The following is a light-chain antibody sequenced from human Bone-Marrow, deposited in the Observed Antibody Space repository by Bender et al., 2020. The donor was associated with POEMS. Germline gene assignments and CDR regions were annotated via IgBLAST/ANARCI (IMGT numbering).Light chain of an antibody. V-gene: IGLV2-14*01. J-gene: IGLJ3*02. CDR1: SGDVGGYIY. Sequence: QSALTQPASVSGSPGQSITISCTGTSGDVGGYIYVSWYQQHPGKAPKLMIYEVTNRPSGVSHRFSGSKSGNTASLTISGLQADDEADYYCSSYRNNRLMFGGGTKLTVL. CDR2: EVT. CDR3: SSYRNNRLM.